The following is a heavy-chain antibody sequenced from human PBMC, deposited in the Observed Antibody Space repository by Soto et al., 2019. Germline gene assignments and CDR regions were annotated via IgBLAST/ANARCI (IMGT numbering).Heavy chain of an antibody. CDR2: INHTGGT. V-gene: IGHV4-34*02. D-gene: IGHD3-3*01. Sequence: QVHLQQWGAGLLKPSETLSLTCAVYGGSVNGYYWNWIRQPPGKGREWIGEINHTGGTHYNPSLKSRVTMSVDTSKNQFSLRLSSVTAADTAIYYCATRITVFGLLIPPFDPWGQGTQVTVPS. J-gene: IGHJ5*02. CDR1: GGSVNGYY. CDR3: ATRITVFGLLIPPFDP.